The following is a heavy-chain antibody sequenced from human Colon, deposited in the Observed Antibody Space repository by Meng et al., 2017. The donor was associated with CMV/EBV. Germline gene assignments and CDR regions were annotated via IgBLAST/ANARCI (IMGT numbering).Heavy chain of an antibody. D-gene: IGHD2-15*01. CDR1: GFIFSSYG. V-gene: IGHV3-21*06. CDR2: ITTANAYK. J-gene: IGHJ4*02. Sequence: GGSLRLSCAGSGFIFSSYGMNWVRQAPGKGLEWVSSITTANAYKSYAESVKGRFTISRDDAKSSLFLQMDSLRVDDTAVYYCARPLSPRSAYSALLVFWGQGTLVTVSS. CDR3: ARPLSPRSAYSALLVF.